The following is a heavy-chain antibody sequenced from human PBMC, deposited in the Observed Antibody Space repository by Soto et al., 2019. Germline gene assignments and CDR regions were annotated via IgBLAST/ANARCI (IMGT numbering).Heavy chain of an antibody. CDR3: ARGVERSQYFAL. V-gene: IGHV3-74*01. J-gene: IGHJ2*01. Sequence: EVQLVDSGGGLVQPGGSLRLSCAASGYVFSSYWMHWVRQVPGKGPVWVSRITYDGTDTSYADFVNGRFTISRDNAKSTLYLQMNSLRVEDTAVYYCARGVERSQYFALWGRGTLVTVSS. CDR1: GYVFSSYW. CDR2: ITYDGTDT. D-gene: IGHD1-26*01.